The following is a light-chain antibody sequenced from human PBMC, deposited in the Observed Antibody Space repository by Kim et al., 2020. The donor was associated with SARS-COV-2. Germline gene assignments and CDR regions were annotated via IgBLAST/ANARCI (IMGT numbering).Light chain of an antibody. CDR2: YDS. CDR1: SSDGNG. Sequence: KTACASWGGDSSDGNGVHCYQENSGPAPVLVIYYDSDRPSGIPERFSGSNSGNTATLTISRVEAGDEADYYCQVLDSSSDHRVVFGGGTKVTVL. CDR3: QVLDSSSDHRVV. J-gene: IGLJ2*01. V-gene: IGLV3-21*04.